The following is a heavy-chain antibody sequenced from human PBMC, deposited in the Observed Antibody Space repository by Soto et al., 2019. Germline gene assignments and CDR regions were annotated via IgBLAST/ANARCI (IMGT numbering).Heavy chain of an antibody. V-gene: IGHV3-21*01. CDR2: ISSSSSYI. CDR3: ASQAGGDTAMVTP. J-gene: IGHJ4*02. CDR1: GFTFSSYS. Sequence: EVQLVESGGGLVQPGGSLRLSCAASGFTFSSYSMNWVRQAPGKGLEWVSSISSSSSYIYYADSVKGRFTISRDNAKNSLYLQMNSLRAEDTAVYYCASQAGGDTAMVTPWGQGTLVTVSS. D-gene: IGHD5-18*01.